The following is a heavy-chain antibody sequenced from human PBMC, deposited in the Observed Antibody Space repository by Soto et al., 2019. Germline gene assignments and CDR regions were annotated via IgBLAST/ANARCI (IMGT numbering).Heavy chain of an antibody. Sequence: PGGSLRLSCTASGFTLSSCEMNWVRQAPGKGLEWVSYINSEGVTIYADSVKGRFTISRDNAQNPLLLQMNSLRAEDTAVYYCARDKGEKVAYGMDVWGQGTTVTVSS. V-gene: IGHV3-48*03. D-gene: IGHD3-16*01. CDR2: INSEGVTI. CDR1: GFTLSSCE. J-gene: IGHJ6*02. CDR3: ARDKGEKVAYGMDV.